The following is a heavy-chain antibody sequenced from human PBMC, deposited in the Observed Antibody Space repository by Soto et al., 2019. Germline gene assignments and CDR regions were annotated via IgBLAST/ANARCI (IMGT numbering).Heavy chain of an antibody. CDR3: ARAHAGHCSGGSCSYEAFDI. CDR1: GFTFSSYW. D-gene: IGHD2-15*01. J-gene: IGHJ3*02. V-gene: IGHV3-74*01. Sequence: EVQLVESGGGLVQPGGSLRLSCAASGFTFSSYWMHWVRQAPGKGLVWVSRINGDGSSTSYADSVKGRFTISRDNAKNTLYLQMNSLRAEDTAVYYCARAHAGHCSGGSCSYEAFDIWGQGTMVTVSS. CDR2: INGDGSST.